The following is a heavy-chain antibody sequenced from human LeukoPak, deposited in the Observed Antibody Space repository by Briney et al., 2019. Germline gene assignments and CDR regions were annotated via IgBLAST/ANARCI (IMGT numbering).Heavy chain of an antibody. D-gene: IGHD2-2*01. CDR2: ISAYNGNT. V-gene: IGHV1-18*01. CDR1: GYTFTSYG. Sequence: ASVKVSCKASGYTFTSYGISWMRQAPGQGLEWMGWISAYNGNTNYAQKLQGRVTMTTDTSTSTAYMELRSLRSDDTAVYYCARDLECTSCSGGDAFDIWGQGTMVTVSS. J-gene: IGHJ3*02. CDR3: ARDLECTSCSGGDAFDI.